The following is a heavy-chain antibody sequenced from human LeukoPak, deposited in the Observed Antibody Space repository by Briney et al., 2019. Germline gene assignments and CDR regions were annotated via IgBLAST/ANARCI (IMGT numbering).Heavy chain of an antibody. CDR2: IIPIFGTA. CDR3: AAGYGDPRTDY. CDR1: GYTFTSYY. D-gene: IGHD4-17*01. J-gene: IGHJ4*02. V-gene: IGHV1-69*06. Sequence: SVKVSCKASGYTFTSYYMHWVRQAPGQGLEWMGGIIPIFGTANYAQKFQGRVTITADKSTSTAYMELSSLRSEDTAVYYRAAGYGDPRTDYWGQGTLVTVSS.